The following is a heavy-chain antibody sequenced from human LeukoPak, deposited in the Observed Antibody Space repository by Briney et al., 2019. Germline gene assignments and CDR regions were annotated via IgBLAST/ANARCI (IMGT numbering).Heavy chain of an antibody. J-gene: IGHJ4*02. D-gene: IGHD4-17*01. CDR1: GGSISNSNW. V-gene: IGHV4-4*02. CDR2: IYHSGST. Sequence: SETLSLTCAVSGGSISNSNWWSWVRQPPGKGLEWIGEIYHSGSTNYNPSLKSRVTISVDKSKNEFSLKLSSVTAADTAVYYCARGNYGDYEGPFFDYWGQGTLVTVSS. CDR3: ARGNYGDYEGPFFDY.